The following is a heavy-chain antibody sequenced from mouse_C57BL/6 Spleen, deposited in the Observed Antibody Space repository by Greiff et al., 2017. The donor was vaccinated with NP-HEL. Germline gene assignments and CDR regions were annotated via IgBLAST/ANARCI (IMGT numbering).Heavy chain of an antibody. D-gene: IGHD2-2*01. Sequence: VQLQQSGAELVRPGTSVTVSCKASGSAFTNYLIEWVKQRPGQGLEWIGVINPGSGGTNYNEKFKGKATLTADKSSSTAYMQLSSLTSEDSAVYFCARGYYDAMDYWGQGTSVTVSS. J-gene: IGHJ4*01. CDR3: ARGYYDAMDY. CDR1: GSAFTNYL. CDR2: INPGSGGT. V-gene: IGHV1-54*01.